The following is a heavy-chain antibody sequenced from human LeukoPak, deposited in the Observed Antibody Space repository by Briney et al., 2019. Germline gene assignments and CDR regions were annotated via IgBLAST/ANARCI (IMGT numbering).Heavy chain of an antibody. CDR3: ARFPVVPAAIGVNDAFDI. Sequence: ASVKVSCKASGYTFTGYYMHWVRQAPGQGLEWMGWINPNSGGTNYAQKFQGRVTMTRDTSISTAYMELSRLRSDDTAVYCCARFPVVPAAIGVNDAFDIWGQGTMVTVSS. J-gene: IGHJ3*02. V-gene: IGHV1-2*02. CDR1: GYTFTGYY. CDR2: INPNSGGT. D-gene: IGHD2-2*01.